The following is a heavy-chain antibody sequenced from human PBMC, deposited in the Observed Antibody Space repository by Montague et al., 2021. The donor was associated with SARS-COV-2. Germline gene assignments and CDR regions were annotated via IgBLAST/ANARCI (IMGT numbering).Heavy chain of an antibody. CDR2: ISSSSSSYI. Sequence: SLRLSCAASGFTFSSYSMNWVRQAPGKGLKRVSSISSSSSSYIYYANSVKGRFTISRDNAKNSLYLQMNSLRAEDTAVYYCARDPYYDILTGYYKDWGQGTLVTVSS. J-gene: IGHJ4*02. CDR3: ARDPYYDILTGYYKD. D-gene: IGHD3-9*01. V-gene: IGHV3-21*01. CDR1: GFTFSSYS.